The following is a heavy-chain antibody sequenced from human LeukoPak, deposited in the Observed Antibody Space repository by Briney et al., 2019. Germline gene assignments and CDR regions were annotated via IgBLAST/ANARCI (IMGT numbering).Heavy chain of an antibody. CDR1: GYTFTSYD. CDR2: MNPNSGNT. Sequence: ASVKVSCKASGYTFTSYDINWVRQATGQGLEWMGWMNPNSGNTGYAQKFQGRVTMTRNTSISTAYMELSSLRSEDTAVYYCARGPYSSGWYDPDYYYYMDVWGKGTTVTVSS. CDR3: ARGPYSSGWYDPDYYYYMDV. J-gene: IGHJ6*03. V-gene: IGHV1-8*01. D-gene: IGHD6-19*01.